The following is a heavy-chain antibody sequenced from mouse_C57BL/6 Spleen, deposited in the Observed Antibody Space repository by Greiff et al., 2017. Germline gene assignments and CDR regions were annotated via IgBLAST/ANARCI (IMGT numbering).Heavy chain of an antibody. D-gene: IGHD1-1*01. Sequence: VQLKQSGAELVRPGASVKLSCTASGFNIKDDYMHWVKQRPEQGLEWIGWIDPENGDTEYASKFQGKATITADTSSNTAYLQLSSLTSEDTAVYYCTTYYYGSSPSDYWGQGTTLTVSS. J-gene: IGHJ2*01. V-gene: IGHV14-4*01. CDR1: GFNIKDDY. CDR2: IDPENGDT. CDR3: TTYYYGSSPSDY.